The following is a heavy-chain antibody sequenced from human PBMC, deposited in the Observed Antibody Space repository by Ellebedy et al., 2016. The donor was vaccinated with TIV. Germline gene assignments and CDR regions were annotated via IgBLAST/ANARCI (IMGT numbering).Heavy chain of an antibody. CDR3: ARESSGNFFY. D-gene: IGHD6-19*01. V-gene: IGHV4-4*07. J-gene: IGHJ4*02. CDR1: GGSINSYY. CDR2: IYSSGST. Sequence: ESLKISCNVSGGSINSYYWSWIRQHAGKSLEWIGHIYSSGSTMYNPSLRSRVTMSVDTSKNQFSLKLRSVTAADTAIYYCARESSGNFFYWGQGILVTVSS.